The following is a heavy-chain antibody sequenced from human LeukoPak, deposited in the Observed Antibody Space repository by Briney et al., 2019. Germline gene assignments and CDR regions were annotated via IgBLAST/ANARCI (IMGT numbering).Heavy chain of an antibody. D-gene: IGHD3-10*01. V-gene: IGHV4-59*09. CDR3: ARGYYGSESFFDY. J-gene: IGHJ4*02. Sequence: SRVTISVDTSNNKFSLKLSSVTAADTAVYSCARGYYGSESFFDYWGQGTLVTVSS.